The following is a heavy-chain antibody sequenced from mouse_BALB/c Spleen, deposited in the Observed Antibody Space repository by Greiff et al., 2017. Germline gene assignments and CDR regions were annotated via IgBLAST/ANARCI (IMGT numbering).Heavy chain of an antibody. CDR1: GFTFSSFG. D-gene: IGHD2-14*01. CDR2: ISSGSSTI. J-gene: IGHJ4*01. CDR3: ARFPYYRYDGYAMDY. V-gene: IGHV5-17*02. Sequence: EVQGVESGGGLVQPGGSRKLSCAASGFTFSSFGMHWVRQAPEKGLEWVAYISSGSSTIYYADTVKGRFTISRDNPKNTLFLQMTSLRSEDTAMYDCARFPYYRYDGYAMDYWGQGTSVTVSS.